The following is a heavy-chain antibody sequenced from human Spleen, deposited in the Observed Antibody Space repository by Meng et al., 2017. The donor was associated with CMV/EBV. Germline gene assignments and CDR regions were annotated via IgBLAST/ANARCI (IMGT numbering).Heavy chain of an antibody. D-gene: IGHD6-13*01. V-gene: IGHV3-21*01. CDR3: ARISSSFGYGMDV. CDR2: ISSSSSYI. Sequence: GESLKISCAASGFTFSSYSMNWVRQAPGKGLEWVSSISSSSSYIYYADSVKGRFTISRDNAKNSLYLQMNSLRAEDTAVYYCARISSSFGYGMDVWGQGTTVTVSS. J-gene: IGHJ6*02. CDR1: GFTFSSYS.